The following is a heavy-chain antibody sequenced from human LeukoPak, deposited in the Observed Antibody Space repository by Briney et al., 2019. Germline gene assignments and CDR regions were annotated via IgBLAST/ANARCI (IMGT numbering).Heavy chain of an antibody. CDR1: GGSISSYY. D-gene: IGHD3-16*01. Sequence: SETLSLTCTASGGSISSYYWSWIRQPPGKGLEWIGYIYYSGSTNYNPSLKSRVTISVDTSKNQFSLKLSSVTAADTAVYYCARRSFGIGDYFDYWGQGTLVTVSS. V-gene: IGHV4-59*08. CDR2: IYYSGST. CDR3: ARRSFGIGDYFDY. J-gene: IGHJ4*02.